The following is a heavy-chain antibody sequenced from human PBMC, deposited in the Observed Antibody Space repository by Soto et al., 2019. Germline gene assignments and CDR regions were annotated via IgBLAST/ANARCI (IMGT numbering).Heavy chain of an antibody. CDR1: GYSFMTYG. CDR3: ARSRLLWFAGPAY. D-gene: IGHD3-10*01. V-gene: IGHV1-3*01. J-gene: IGHJ4*02. Sequence: QVQLVQSGAEVKKPGASVKVSCKASGYSFMTYGIQWVRQAPGQRLEWMGWINPGSGETKYSEKFQGRAAISRDTAGSTVYMELSSLRSEDTGVYYCARSRLLWFAGPAYWARGTRVTVSS. CDR2: INPGSGET.